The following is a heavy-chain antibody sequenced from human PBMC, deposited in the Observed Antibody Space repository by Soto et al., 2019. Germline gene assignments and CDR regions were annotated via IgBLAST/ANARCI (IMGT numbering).Heavy chain of an antibody. D-gene: IGHD4-17*01. V-gene: IGHV4-39*01. CDR2: GGTT. J-gene: IGHJ4*02. Sequence: SETLSLTCTVSGGSMTTTNYYWGWIRQPSGKGPEWIGGGTTFYNPSLRGRVTIFVDTSKNQFSLKLTSVTAADTAVYYCTTYGGDTGRFDYWGQGTLVTVSS. CDR1: GGSMTTTNYY. CDR3: TTYGGDTGRFDY.